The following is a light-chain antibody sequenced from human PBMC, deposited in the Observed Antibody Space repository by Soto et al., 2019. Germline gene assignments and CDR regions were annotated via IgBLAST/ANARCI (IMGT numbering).Light chain of an antibody. V-gene: IGLV2-8*01. CDR2: EVT. CDR1: ASDIGRYNY. CDR3: FSFTTTSTHV. Sequence: QSVLTQPPSASGSPGQSVTISCIGTASDIGRYNYVSWYQHHPGKAPKLIIYEVTKRPSGVPDRFSGSKSGNTAYLTISGLQVEDEAEYFCFSFTTTSTHVFGTGTKVTVL. J-gene: IGLJ1*01.